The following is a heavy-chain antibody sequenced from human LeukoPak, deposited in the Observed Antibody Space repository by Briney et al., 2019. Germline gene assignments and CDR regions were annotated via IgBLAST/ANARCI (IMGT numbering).Heavy chain of an antibody. CDR2: IYTSGST. D-gene: IGHD6-13*01. J-gene: IGHJ5*02. CDR1: GGSISSYY. V-gene: IGHV4-4*07. Sequence: SETLSLTCTVSGGSISSYYWSWIRQPAGKGLEWIGRIYTSGSTNYNPSLKSRVTISVDTSKNQFSLKLSSVTAADTAVYYCARVPSGIAAAGAYNWFDPWGQGTLVTVSS. CDR3: ARVPSGIAAAGAYNWFDP.